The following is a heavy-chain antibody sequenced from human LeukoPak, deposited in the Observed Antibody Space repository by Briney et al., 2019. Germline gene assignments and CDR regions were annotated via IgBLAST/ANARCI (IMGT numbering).Heavy chain of an antibody. CDR2: INPNSGGT. D-gene: IGHD3-3*01. CDR3: ARDLRFLEWINWFDP. V-gene: IGHV1-2*04. Sequence: ASVKVSCKASGYTFTGYYMHWVRQAPGQGLEWMGWINPNSGGTNYAQKFQGWVTMTRDTSISTAYMELSRLRSDDTAVYYCARDLRFLEWINWFDPWGQGTLVTVSS. CDR1: GYTFTGYY. J-gene: IGHJ5*02.